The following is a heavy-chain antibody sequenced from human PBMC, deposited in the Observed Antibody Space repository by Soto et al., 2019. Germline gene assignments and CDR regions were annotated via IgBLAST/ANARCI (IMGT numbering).Heavy chain of an antibody. CDR1: GYTLTELS. CDR2: FDPEDGET. Sequence: ASVKVSCKVSGYTLTELSMHWVRQAPGKGLEWMGGFDPEDGETIYAQKFQGRVTMTEDTSTDTAYMELCSLRSEDTAVYYCEAYCGGDCYSPGGYYYYGMDVWGQGTTVTVSS. CDR3: EAYCGGDCYSPGGYYYYGMDV. D-gene: IGHD2-21*02. J-gene: IGHJ6*02. V-gene: IGHV1-24*01.